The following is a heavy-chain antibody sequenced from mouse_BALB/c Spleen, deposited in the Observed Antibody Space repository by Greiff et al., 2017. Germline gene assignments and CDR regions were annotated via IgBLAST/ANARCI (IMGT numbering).Heavy chain of an antibody. D-gene: IGHD3-1*01. CDR3: TRQLGLRDYFDY. V-gene: IGHV1-5*01. CDR2: IYPGNSDT. J-gene: IGHJ2*01. CDR1: GYTFTSYW. Sequence: EVQLQQSGTVLARPGASVKMSCKASGYTFTSYWMHWVKQRPGQGLEWIGAIYPGNSDTSYNQKFKGKAKLTAVTSTSTAYMELSSLTNEDSAVYYCTRQLGLRDYFDYWGQGTTLTVSS.